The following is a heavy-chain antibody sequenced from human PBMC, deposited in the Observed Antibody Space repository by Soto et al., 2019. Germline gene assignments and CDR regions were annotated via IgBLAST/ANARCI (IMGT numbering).Heavy chain of an antibody. D-gene: IGHD5-18*01. V-gene: IGHV5-51*01. CDR1: GYSFTSYW. Sequence: CKGSGYSFTSYWIGWVRQMPGKGLEWMGIIYPGDSDTRYSPSFQGHVTISADKSISTAYLQWSSLKASDTAMYYCACADVDTAMVTDYYYGMDVWGQGTTVTVSS. CDR2: IYPGDSDT. CDR3: ACADVDTAMVTDYYYGMDV. J-gene: IGHJ6*02.